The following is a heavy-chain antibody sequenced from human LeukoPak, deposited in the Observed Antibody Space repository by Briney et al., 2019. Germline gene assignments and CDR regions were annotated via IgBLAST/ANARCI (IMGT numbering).Heavy chain of an antibody. CDR2: IYYSGST. J-gene: IGHJ4*02. CDR1: GGSISSGGYS. CDR3: ARFNYYDSSGYYLFDY. V-gene: IGHV4-31*11. D-gene: IGHD3-22*01. Sequence: PSETLSLTCAVSGGSISSGGYSWSWIRQPPGKGLEWIGYIYYSGSTYYNPSLKSRVTISVDTSKNQFSLKLSSVTAADTAVYYCARFNYYDSSGYYLFDYWGQGTLVTVSS.